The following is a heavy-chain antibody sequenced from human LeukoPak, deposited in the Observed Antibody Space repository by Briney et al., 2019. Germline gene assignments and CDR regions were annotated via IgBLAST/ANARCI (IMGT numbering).Heavy chain of an antibody. J-gene: IGHJ5*02. CDR3: ARGGSIAARYDWFDP. Sequence: ASVKVSCTASGYTFTGYYMHWVRQAPGQGLEWMGWINPNSGGTNYAQKFQGRVTMTRDTSISTACMELSRLRSDDTAVYYCARGGSIAARYDWFDPWGQGTLVTVSS. D-gene: IGHD6-6*01. CDR2: INPNSGGT. CDR1: GYTFTGYY. V-gene: IGHV1-2*02.